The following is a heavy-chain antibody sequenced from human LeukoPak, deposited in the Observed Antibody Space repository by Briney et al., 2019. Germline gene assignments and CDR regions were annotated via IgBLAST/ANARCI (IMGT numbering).Heavy chain of an antibody. D-gene: IGHD3-16*01. CDR2: VIPIFGTA. CDR1: GGTFSSYA. V-gene: IGHV1-69*13. J-gene: IGHJ5*02. CDR3: ARDPYYSWGPFDP. Sequence: GASVKVSCKASGGTFSSYAISWVRQAPGQGLEWMGGVIPIFGTANYAQKFQGRVTITADESTSTAYMELSSLRSEDTAVYYCARDPYYSWGPFDPWGQGNLVTVSS.